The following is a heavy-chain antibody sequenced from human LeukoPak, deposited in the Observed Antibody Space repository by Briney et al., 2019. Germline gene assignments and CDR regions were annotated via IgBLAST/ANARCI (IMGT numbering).Heavy chain of an antibody. CDR3: AEGHYDSSNYYWKGYFQH. Sequence: ASVKVSCKASGGTFSNSAISWVRQAPGQGLEWMGRLITMFATANYAQKFQGRVTITADRSTSTAHMELSSLRSEDTAVYYCAEGHYDSSNYYWKGYFQHWGQGTLVTVSS. J-gene: IGHJ1*01. CDR2: LITMFATA. V-gene: IGHV1-69*06. D-gene: IGHD3-22*01. CDR1: GGTFSNSA.